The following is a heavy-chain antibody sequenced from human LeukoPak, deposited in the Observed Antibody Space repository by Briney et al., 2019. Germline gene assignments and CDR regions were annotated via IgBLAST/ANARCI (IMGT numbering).Heavy chain of an antibody. CDR3: ARTGGNWDDAFDI. J-gene: IGHJ3*02. V-gene: IGHV1-69*13. D-gene: IGHD7-27*01. CDR1: GGTFSSYA. CDR2: IIPIFGTA. Sequence: SVKVSCKASGGTFSSYAISWVRQAPGQGLEWMGGIIPIFGTANYAQRFQGRVTITADESTSTAYMELSSLRSEDTAVYYCARTGGNWDDAFDIWGQGTMVTVSS.